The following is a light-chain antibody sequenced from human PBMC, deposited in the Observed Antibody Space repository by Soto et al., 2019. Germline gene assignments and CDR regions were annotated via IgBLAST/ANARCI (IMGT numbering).Light chain of an antibody. V-gene: IGKV3D-15*01. CDR3: QQYNNWPLT. J-gene: IGKJ4*01. CDR2: DAS. CDR1: QSVDND. Sequence: EIVMPQSPATLSVSPGDSVTLSCRASQSVDNDLAWYQQKPGQPPRLLIYDASTRATGIPARFSGSQSGTEFTLTISSLLSEDFAVYSCQQYNNWPLTVGEGTKVDIK.